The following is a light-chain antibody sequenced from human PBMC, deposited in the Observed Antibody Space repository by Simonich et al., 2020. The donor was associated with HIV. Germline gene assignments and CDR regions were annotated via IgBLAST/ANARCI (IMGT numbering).Light chain of an antibody. CDR3: QQSYITLPYT. CDR2: AAS. CDR1: QSINTY. Sequence: DIQMTQSPSSLSASLGARVTITCRASQSINTYLNWYQHKQGKAPKLLIYAASSLQGGVPSRFSGSGSGTDFTLTISSLQPEDFATYYCQQSYITLPYTFGQGTKLEIK. V-gene: IGKV1-39*01. J-gene: IGKJ2*01.